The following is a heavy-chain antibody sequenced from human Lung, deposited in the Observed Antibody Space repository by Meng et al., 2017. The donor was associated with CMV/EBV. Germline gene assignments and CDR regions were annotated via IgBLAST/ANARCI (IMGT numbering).Heavy chain of an antibody. D-gene: IGHD2-2*01. J-gene: IGHJ4*02. Sequence: SVXVSXXASGYTFTSYGISWVRQAPGQGLEWMGWISAYNGNANYAQKLQGRVTMTTDTSTSTAYMELRSLRSDDTAVYYCARNRYCSSTSCYFDYWGQGTXVTVSS. CDR1: GYTFTSYG. CDR3: ARNRYCSSTSCYFDY. V-gene: IGHV1-18*01. CDR2: ISAYNGNA.